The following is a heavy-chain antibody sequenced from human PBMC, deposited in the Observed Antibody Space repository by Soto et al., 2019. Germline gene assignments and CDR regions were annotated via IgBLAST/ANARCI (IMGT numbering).Heavy chain of an antibody. CDR1: GYTFSNYD. J-gene: IGHJ4*02. Sequence: QVQLVQSGAELKKPGASVKVSCKASGYTFSNYDMNWVRQATGQGPGWIGWVNPNNGDTGYAQKFQGRVTLTTTISTTTAYMELTSLRSEDTAIYYCAKVSRKGSAIDFDYWGQGTLITVSS. D-gene: IGHD3-10*01. V-gene: IGHV1-8*01. CDR3: AKVSRKGSAIDFDY. CDR2: VNPNNGDT.